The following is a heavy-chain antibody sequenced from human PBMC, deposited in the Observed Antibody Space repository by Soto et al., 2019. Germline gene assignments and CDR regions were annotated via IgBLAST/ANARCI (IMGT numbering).Heavy chain of an antibody. V-gene: IGHV3-30*18. CDR3: TKEYIVGTTRGYFES. D-gene: IGHD1-1*01. CDR2: ISYDGSNE. CDR1: GFIFSTYG. J-gene: IGHJ4*02. Sequence: QVQLVQSGGGVVQPGRSLRLSCVASGFIFSTYGMHWVRQVPGKGLEWVAHISYDGSNEYYADSVKGRFTVSRDNAKNTLDLQMNGLKTEDTALYYCTKEYIVGTTRGYFESWGQGALVIVSS.